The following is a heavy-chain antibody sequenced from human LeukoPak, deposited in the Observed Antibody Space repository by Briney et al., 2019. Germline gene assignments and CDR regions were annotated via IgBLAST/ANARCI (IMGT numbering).Heavy chain of an antibody. CDR3: ARAFSGDYLRPDP. Sequence: ASVKVSCKASGYTFTGYYMHWVRQAPGQGLEWMGRINPNSGGTNYAQKFQGRVTMTRDTSISTAYMELSRLRSDDTAVYYCARAFSGDYLRPDPWGQGTLVTVSS. V-gene: IGHV1-2*06. D-gene: IGHD4-17*01. J-gene: IGHJ5*02. CDR1: GYTFTGYY. CDR2: INPNSGGT.